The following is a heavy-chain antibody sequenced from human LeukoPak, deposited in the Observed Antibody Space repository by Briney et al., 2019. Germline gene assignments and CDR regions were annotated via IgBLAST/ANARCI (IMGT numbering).Heavy chain of an antibody. D-gene: IGHD5-18*01. CDR3: ASQGYSYGY. Sequence: GGSLRLSCAASGFTFSSYEMNWVRQAPGKGLVWVSRINSDGSSTSYADSVKGRFTISRDNAKNTLYLQMNSLRAEDTAVYYCASQGYSYGYWGQGTLVTVSS. CDR1: GFTFSSYE. V-gene: IGHV3-74*01. CDR2: INSDGSST. J-gene: IGHJ4*02.